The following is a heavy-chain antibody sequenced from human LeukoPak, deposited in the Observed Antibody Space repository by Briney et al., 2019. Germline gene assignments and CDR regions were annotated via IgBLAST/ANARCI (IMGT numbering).Heavy chain of an antibody. CDR2: ISSSSSYI. Sequence: PGGSLRLSCAASGFTFSSYSMSWVRQAPGKGLEWVSSISSSSSYIYYADSVKGRFTISRDNAKNSLYLQMNSLRAEDTAVYYCARDYYDSRLGEYYYYMDVWGKGTTVTISS. CDR1: GFTFSSYS. CDR3: ARDYYDSRLGEYYYYMDV. J-gene: IGHJ6*03. V-gene: IGHV3-21*01. D-gene: IGHD3-22*01.